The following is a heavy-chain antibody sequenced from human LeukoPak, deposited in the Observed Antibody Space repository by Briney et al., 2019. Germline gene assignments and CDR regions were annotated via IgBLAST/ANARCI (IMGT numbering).Heavy chain of an antibody. CDR2: INQDGSGK. J-gene: IGHJ6*03. Sequence: LGGSLRLSCAASGFTFSSYWMSWVRQAPGKGLEWVANINQDGSGKYYVDSVKGRFTISRDNAKNSLYLQMNSLRAEDTAVYYCARVRSSSWYPSYYYYYMDVWGKGTTVTISS. V-gene: IGHV3-7*01. CDR3: ARVRSSSWYPSYYYYYMDV. CDR1: GFTFSSYW. D-gene: IGHD6-13*01.